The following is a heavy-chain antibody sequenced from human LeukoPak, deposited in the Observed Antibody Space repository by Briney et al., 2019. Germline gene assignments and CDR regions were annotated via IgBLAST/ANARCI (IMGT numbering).Heavy chain of an antibody. CDR3: AKDRPYSSSSAPPLGY. Sequence: PGGSLRLSCAASGFTFSSYAMSWVRQAPGKGLEWVSAISGSGGSTYYADSVKGRFTISRDNSKNTLYLQMNSLRAEDTAVYYCAKDRPYSSSSAPPLGYWGQGTLVTVSS. J-gene: IGHJ4*02. D-gene: IGHD6-6*01. CDR2: ISGSGGST. V-gene: IGHV3-23*01. CDR1: GFTFSSYA.